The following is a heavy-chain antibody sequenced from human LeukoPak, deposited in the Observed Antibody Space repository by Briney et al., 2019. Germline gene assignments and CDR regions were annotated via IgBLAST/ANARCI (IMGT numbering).Heavy chain of an antibody. D-gene: IGHD3-22*01. CDR3: ARGNSSGYYYYYYYYYMDV. CDR2: IYCSGST. CDR1: GGSISSYY. J-gene: IGHJ6*03. V-gene: IGHV4-59*01. Sequence: SETLSLTCTVSGGSISSYYWSWIRQPPGKGLEWIGYIYCSGSTNYNPSLKSRVTISVDTSKNQFSLKLSSVTAADTAVYYCARGNSSGYYYYYYYYYMDVWGKGTTVTISS.